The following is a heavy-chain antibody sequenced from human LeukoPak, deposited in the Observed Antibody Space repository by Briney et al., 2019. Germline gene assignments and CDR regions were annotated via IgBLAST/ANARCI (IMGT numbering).Heavy chain of an antibody. V-gene: IGHV6-1*01. CDR3: AKDQSYYDSTGYRYFDY. J-gene: IGHJ4*02. CDR2: TYYRSKWYN. Sequence: SQTLSLTCAISGDSVSSNSAAWNWIRQSPSRGLEWLGRTYYRSKWYNDYAVSVKSRITINPDTSKNQFSLQLNSVTPEDTAVYYCAKDQSYYDSTGYRYFDYWGQGTLVTVSS. D-gene: IGHD3-22*01. CDR1: GDSVSSNSAA.